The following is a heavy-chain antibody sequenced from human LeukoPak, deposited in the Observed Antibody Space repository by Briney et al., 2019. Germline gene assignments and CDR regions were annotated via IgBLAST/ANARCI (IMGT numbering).Heavy chain of an antibody. V-gene: IGHV3-23*01. CDR1: GFTFSTAS. D-gene: IGHD6-19*01. CDR2: FDTGFGT. J-gene: IGHJ4*02. CDR3: ARISGCWSLDY. Sequence: SGGPLRLSCVACGFTFSTASFYWLRQAAGRGLEWVSAFDTGFGTYYPDSLKGRFTISRDNSKNTLFLQVNSESAEDTAVYFCARISGCWSLDYWGQGTLVTVSS.